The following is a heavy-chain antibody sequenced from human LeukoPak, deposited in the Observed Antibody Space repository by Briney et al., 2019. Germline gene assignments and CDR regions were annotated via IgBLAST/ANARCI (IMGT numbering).Heavy chain of an antibody. V-gene: IGHV3-7*01. CDR2: IRDDGSDK. CDR3: VRHTRRSPGDY. Sequence: GGSLRLSCAASGFTFSSSWMTWVRQAPGKGLEWMANIRDDGSDKYYVDSVKGRFTISRDNAQNTLLLQMDSLRVEDTAVYYCVRHTRRSPGDYWGQGTLVTVST. D-gene: IGHD1-26*01. CDR1: GFTFSSSW. J-gene: IGHJ4*02.